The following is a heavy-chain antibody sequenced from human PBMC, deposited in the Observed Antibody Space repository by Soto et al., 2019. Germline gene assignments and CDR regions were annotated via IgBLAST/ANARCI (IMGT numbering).Heavy chain of an antibody. CDR2: IYYSGST. J-gene: IGHJ4*02. Sequence: QVQLQESGPGLVKPSQTLSLTCTVSGGSISSGDYYWRWIRQPPGKGLEWIGYIYYSGSTYYNPSLKSRVTIPVDTSKNQFSLKLSSVTAADTAVYYCARWSITGTTADYCCQGTLVTVSS. CDR3: ARWSITGTTADY. V-gene: IGHV4-30-4*01. CDR1: GGSISSGDYY. D-gene: IGHD1-7*01.